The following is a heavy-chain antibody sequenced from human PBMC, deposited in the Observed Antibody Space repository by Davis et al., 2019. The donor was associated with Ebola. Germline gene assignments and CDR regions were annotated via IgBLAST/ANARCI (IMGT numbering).Heavy chain of an antibody. J-gene: IGHJ5*02. CDR3: ARADHYDFWSGYYRNWFDP. CDR2: ISGSGGST. CDR1: VITFSSYA. Sequence: GESLKISCTDSVITFSSYAMTWVRQAPGKGLEWVSAISGSGGSTYYADSVKGRFTISRDNSKKTLYLQMNSLRAEDTAVYYCARADHYDFWSGYYRNWFDPWGQGTLVTVSS. D-gene: IGHD3-3*01. V-gene: IGHV3-23*01.